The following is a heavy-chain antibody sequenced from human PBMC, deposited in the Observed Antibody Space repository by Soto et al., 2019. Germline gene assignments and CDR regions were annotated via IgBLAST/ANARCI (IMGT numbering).Heavy chain of an antibody. CDR3: TTNIVVVPAAMPRKKNGWFVP. D-gene: IGHD2-2*01. V-gene: IGHV1-24*01. J-gene: IGHJ5*02. CDR2: FDPEDGET. CDR1: GYTLTELS. Sequence: ASVKVSCKVSGYTLTELSMHWVRQAPGKGLEWMGGFDPEDGETIYAQKFQGRVTMTEDTSTDTAYMELSSLKTEDTAVYYCTTNIVVVPAAMPRKKNGWFVPWGQGTLVTVSS.